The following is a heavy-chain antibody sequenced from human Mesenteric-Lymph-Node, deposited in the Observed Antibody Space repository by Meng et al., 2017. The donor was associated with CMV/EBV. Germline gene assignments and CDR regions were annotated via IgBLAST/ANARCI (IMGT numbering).Heavy chain of an antibody. V-gene: IGHV3-15*01. Sequence: GGSLRLSCAASGFTFSNAWMSWVRQAPGKGLEWVGRIKSKTDGGTTDYAAPVKGRFTISRDDSKNTLYLQMNSLKTEDTAVYYFTTVYCSGGSCSPWGQGTLVTVSS. CDR2: IKSKTDGGTT. D-gene: IGHD2-15*01. CDR1: GFTFSNAW. CDR3: TTVYCSGGSCSP. J-gene: IGHJ5*02.